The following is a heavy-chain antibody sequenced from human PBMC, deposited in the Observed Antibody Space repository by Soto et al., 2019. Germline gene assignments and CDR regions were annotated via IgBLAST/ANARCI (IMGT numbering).Heavy chain of an antibody. CDR2: ISAYNGNT. CDR1: GYTFTSYG. Sequence: ASVKVSCKASGYTFTSYGISWVRQAPGQGLEWMGWISAYNGNTNYAQKLQGRVTITTDTSTSTAYMELSSLRSEDTAVYYCAREWLVRGLLDYWGQGTLVTVSS. J-gene: IGHJ4*02. D-gene: IGHD6-19*01. V-gene: IGHV1-18*01. CDR3: AREWLVRGLLDY.